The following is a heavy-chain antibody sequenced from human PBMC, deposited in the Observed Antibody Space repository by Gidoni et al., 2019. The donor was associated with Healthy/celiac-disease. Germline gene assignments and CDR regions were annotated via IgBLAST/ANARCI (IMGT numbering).Heavy chain of an antibody. V-gene: IGHV4-59*01. CDR1: GGSISSYY. J-gene: IGHJ4*02. D-gene: IGHD2-8*01. CDR2: IYYSGST. Sequence: QAQLQESGTGLVKPSETLSLTCTVSGGSISSYYWSWIRQPPGKGLEWIGYIYYSGSTNYNPSRKSRVTISVDTSKNQFSLKLSSVTAADTAVYYCAREYCTNGVCIDYWGQGTLVTVSS. CDR3: AREYCTNGVCIDY.